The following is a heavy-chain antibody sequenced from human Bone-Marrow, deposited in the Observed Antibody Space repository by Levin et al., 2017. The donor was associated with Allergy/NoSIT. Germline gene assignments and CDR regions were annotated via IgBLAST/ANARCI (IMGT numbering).Heavy chain of an antibody. V-gene: IGHV1-18*01. CDR2: ISGYNGET. Sequence: WASVKVSCKTSANTFSNYGFSWVRQAPGKGLEWMGWISGYNGETKYAQKLQDRLSMTTDTPTGTAYLELRSLRSDDTAVYYCAVTAPLANFYYGMDFWGQGTTVTVSS. CDR1: ANTFSNYG. CDR3: AVTAPLANFYYGMDF. J-gene: IGHJ6*02. D-gene: IGHD1-20*01.